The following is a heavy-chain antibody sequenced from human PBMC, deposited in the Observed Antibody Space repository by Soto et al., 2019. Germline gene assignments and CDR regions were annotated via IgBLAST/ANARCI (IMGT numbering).Heavy chain of an antibody. CDR1: GFTFSTYW. Sequence: GGSLRLSCAASGFTFSTYWMHWVRQAPGTGLEWVSRIKGDGSSTSYADSVKGRFTISRDNAKNTLYLQMNSLGAEDTAVYWCARGIRNYYGVDVWGQGTTVTVS. V-gene: IGHV3-74*01. CDR3: ARGIRNYYGVDV. CDR2: IKGDGSST. J-gene: IGHJ6*02.